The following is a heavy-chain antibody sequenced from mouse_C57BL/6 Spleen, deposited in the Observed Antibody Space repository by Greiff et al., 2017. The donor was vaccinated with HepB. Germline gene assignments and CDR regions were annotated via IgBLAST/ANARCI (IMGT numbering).Heavy chain of an antibody. D-gene: IGHD4-1*01. CDR1: GFTFSSYA. CDR2: ISSGGDYT. V-gene: IGHV5-9-1*02. J-gene: IGHJ2*01. CDR3: TRDWDYFDY. Sequence: EVKVVESGEGLVKPGGSLKLSCAASGFTFSSYAMSWVRQTPEKRLEWVAYISSGGDYTYYADTVKGRFTISRDNARNTLYLQMSSLKSEDTAMYYCTRDWDYFDYWGQGTTLTVSS.